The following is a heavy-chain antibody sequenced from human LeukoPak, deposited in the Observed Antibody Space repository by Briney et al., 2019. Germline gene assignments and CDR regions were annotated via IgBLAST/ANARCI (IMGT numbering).Heavy chain of an antibody. CDR3: ARWYYYDSSGIRSAFDI. CDR2: IYYSGST. J-gene: IGHJ3*02. Sequence: PSETLSLTCTVSGGPISSSSYYWGWIRQPPGKGLEWIGSIYYSGSTYYNPSLKSRVTISVDTSKNQFSLKLSSVTAADTAVYYCARWYYYDSSGIRSAFDIWGQGTMVTVSS. CDR1: GGPISSSSYY. D-gene: IGHD3-22*01. V-gene: IGHV4-39*01.